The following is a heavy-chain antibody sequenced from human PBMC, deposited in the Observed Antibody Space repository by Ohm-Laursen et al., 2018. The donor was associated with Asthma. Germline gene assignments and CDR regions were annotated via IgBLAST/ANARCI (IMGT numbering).Heavy chain of an antibody. J-gene: IGHJ4*02. CDR1: GFTFSDYF. CDR3: ARGNLEGLQ. V-gene: IGHV3-74*01. Sequence: GSLRLSCAASGFTFSDYFMHWVRQRPGGGLDWISHIFPDGRHTNYADSVKGRFTISRDDAKNTLYLQMNSLRADDSAVYYCARGNLEGLQWGKGTLVTVSS. CDR2: IFPDGRHT. D-gene: IGHD5-24*01.